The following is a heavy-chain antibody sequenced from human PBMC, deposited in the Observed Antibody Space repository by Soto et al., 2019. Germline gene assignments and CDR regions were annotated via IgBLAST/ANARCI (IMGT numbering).Heavy chain of an antibody. CDR3: ARDFAYFDS. J-gene: IGHJ4*02. Sequence: QVQLQESGPGLVKPSETLSLTCTVSGGSFKSGSYSWSWIRQPPGKGLEWIGYVYHTGRTSYNPSLNSRVSISMDTSKNQFFLNVDAVTAADTAVYFCARDFAYFDSWGQGTLVTVSS. D-gene: IGHD3-3*01. CDR2: VYHTGRT. CDR1: GGSFKSGSYS. V-gene: IGHV4-61*01.